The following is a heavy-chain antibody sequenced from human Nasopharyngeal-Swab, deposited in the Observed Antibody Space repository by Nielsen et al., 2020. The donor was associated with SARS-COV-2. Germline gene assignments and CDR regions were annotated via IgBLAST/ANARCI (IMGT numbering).Heavy chain of an antibody. CDR2: IKQDGSEK. Sequence: GGSLRLSCAASGFSFSTYWMTWVRQARGEGLEWVANIKQDGSEKYYVDSVKSRFTVSRDNPKNLLYLQVNSLRAEDTAVYYCARQGVFVPAYFHQYYMDVWGKGTTVTVSS. V-gene: IGHV3-7*03. D-gene: IGHD3-16*02. CDR1: GFSFSTYW. J-gene: IGHJ6*03. CDR3: ARQGVFVPAYFHQYYMDV.